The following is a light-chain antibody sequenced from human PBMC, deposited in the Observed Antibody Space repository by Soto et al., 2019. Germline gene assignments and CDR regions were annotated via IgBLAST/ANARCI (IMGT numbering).Light chain of an antibody. CDR3: MQVLQTPYT. V-gene: IGKV2-28*01. Sequence: DIVMTQSPLSLPVTPGEPASISCRSSQSLLHNNGYNYLDWYLQKPGQSPQLLIYLRSNRASGAPDRFSGSGSGTDFTLKISRVEAEDVGVYYCMQVLQTPYTFGQGTQLQIK. CDR2: LRS. CDR1: QSLLHNNGYNY. J-gene: IGKJ2*01.